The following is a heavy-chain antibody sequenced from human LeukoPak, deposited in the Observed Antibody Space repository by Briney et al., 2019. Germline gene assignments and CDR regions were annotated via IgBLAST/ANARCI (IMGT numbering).Heavy chain of an antibody. J-gene: IGHJ4*02. CDR1: GFTFDDYD. Sequence: GGSLRLSCAASGFTFDDYDMSWVRQAPGEGLEWVSGVNWNGDSTGYADSVKGRFTISRDNAKNSLYLQMNSLRAEDTALYYCAKDTGSARLDYWGQGTLVTVSS. D-gene: IGHD4-17*01. V-gene: IGHV3-20*04. CDR3: AKDTGSARLDY. CDR2: VNWNGDST.